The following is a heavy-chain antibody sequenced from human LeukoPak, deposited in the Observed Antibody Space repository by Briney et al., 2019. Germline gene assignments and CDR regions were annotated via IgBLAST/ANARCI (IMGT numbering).Heavy chain of an antibody. CDR3: ARYYGGNSVYYYGMDV. Sequence: HGEALKISGKGSGYSFTSYWIGWVRHMPGKGLEWMGIIYPGDSDTRYSPSFQGQVTISADKSISTAYLQWSSLKASDTAMYYCARYYGGNSVYYYGMDVWGQGTTVTVSS. CDR1: GYSFTSYW. CDR2: IYPGDSDT. J-gene: IGHJ6*02. D-gene: IGHD4-23*01. V-gene: IGHV5-51*01.